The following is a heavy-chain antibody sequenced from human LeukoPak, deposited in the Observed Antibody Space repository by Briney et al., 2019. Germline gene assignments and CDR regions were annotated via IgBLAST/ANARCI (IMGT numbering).Heavy chain of an antibody. CDR3: ARDYGGSSPFDY. CDR1: GFTFSSYA. D-gene: IGHD4-23*01. CDR2: ISSNGGST. J-gene: IGHJ4*02. Sequence: GGSLRLSCAASGFTFSSYAMHWVRQAPGKGLEYVSAISSNGGSTYYANSVKGRFTISRDNAKNSLYLHMNSLRAEDTAVYYCARDYGGSSPFDYWGQGTLVTVSS. V-gene: IGHV3-64*01.